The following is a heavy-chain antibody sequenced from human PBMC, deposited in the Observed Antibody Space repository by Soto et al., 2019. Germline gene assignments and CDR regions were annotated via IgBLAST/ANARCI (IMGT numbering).Heavy chain of an antibody. CDR3: ARDDYDSSGYYGSYYYGMDV. CDR2: ISYDGSDK. CDR1: GFIFRSYA. D-gene: IGHD3-22*01. Sequence: PGGSLRLSCAASGFIFRSYAMHWVRQAPGKGLEWVTVISYDGSDKYYADSVKGRFTISRDNSKNTLYLQMNSLTTEDTAVYYCARDDYDSSGYYGSYYYGMDVWGQGTTVTVSS. V-gene: IGHV3-30-3*01. J-gene: IGHJ6*02.